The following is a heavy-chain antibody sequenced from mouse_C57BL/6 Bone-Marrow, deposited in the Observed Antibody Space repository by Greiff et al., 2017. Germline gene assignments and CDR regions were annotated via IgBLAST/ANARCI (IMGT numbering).Heavy chain of an antibody. Sequence: VQLQQSGAELVRPGASVKLSCTASGFNIKDDYMHWVKQRPEQGLEWIGWIDPENGDTEYASKFQGKATITADTSSNTAYLQLSSLTSEDTAVYYCTTDDGSSPDYWGQGTTLTVSS. CDR3: TTDDGSSPDY. J-gene: IGHJ2*01. D-gene: IGHD1-1*01. CDR1: GFNIKDDY. CDR2: IDPENGDT. V-gene: IGHV14-4*01.